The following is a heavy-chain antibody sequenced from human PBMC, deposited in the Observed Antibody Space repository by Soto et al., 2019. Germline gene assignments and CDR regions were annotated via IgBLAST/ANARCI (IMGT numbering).Heavy chain of an antibody. CDR1: GYTFTSYD. D-gene: IGHD3-3*01. Sequence: ASVKVSCKASGYTFTSYDINWVRQATGQGLEWMGWMNPNSGNTGYAQKFQGRVTMTRNTSISTAYTELSSLRSEDTAVYYCARARVTIFGVVIKVYYYYGMDVWGQGTTVTVSS. V-gene: IGHV1-8*01. CDR3: ARARVTIFGVVIKVYYYYGMDV. J-gene: IGHJ6*02. CDR2: MNPNSGNT.